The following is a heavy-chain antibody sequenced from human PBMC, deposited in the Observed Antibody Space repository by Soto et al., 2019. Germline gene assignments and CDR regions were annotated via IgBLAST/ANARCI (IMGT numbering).Heavy chain of an antibody. J-gene: IGHJ5*02. D-gene: IGHD6-6*01. V-gene: IGHV1-8*01. CDR2: MNPNSGNT. CDR3: ARGLDPIAARPTNWFDP. Sequence: ASVKVSCKASRYTFTSYDINWVRQATGQGLEWMGWMNPNSGNTGYAQKFQGRVTMTRNTSISTAYMELSSLRSEDTAVYYCARGLDPIAARPTNWFDPWGQGTLVTVSS. CDR1: RYTFTSYD.